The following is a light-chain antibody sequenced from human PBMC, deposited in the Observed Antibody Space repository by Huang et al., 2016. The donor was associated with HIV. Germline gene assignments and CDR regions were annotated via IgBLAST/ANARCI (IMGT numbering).Light chain of an antibody. Sequence: DIQMTQSPSSLSASVGDRVTITCRASQSISRYLNGYQQKPGKAPKLMIYAASSLQSGVPSRFSGSGSGTDFTLTISSLQPEDFATYFCQHSYSTPLTFGGGTNVEIK. CDR3: QHSYSTPLT. J-gene: IGKJ4*01. V-gene: IGKV1-39*01. CDR1: QSISRY. CDR2: AAS.